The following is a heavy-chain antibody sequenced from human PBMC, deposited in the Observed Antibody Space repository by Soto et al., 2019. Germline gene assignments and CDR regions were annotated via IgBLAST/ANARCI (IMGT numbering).Heavy chain of an antibody. J-gene: IGHJ4*01. CDR1: GGSISDHY. CDR3: VAGPAHAKSAY. Sequence: SETLSLTCTVSGGSISDHYLSWTRQPPGKGLEWIGYGLRHEFVGTNPSLTSRVTISVDTSKKQFSLRLNSVTAADTAVYYCVAGPAHAKSAYWGKGTLVTVSS. CDR2: GLRHEFV. V-gene: IGHV4-59*11.